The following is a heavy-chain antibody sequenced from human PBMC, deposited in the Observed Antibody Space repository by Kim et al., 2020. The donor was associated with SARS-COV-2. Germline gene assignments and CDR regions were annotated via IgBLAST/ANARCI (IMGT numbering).Heavy chain of an antibody. Sequence: SETLSLTCTVSGGSISSSSYYWGWIRQPPGKGLEWIGSIYYSGSTYYNPSLKSRVTISVDTSKNQFSLKLSSVTAADTAVYYCASVLRYFDWLSSDAFDIWGQGTMVTVSS. CDR1: GGSISSSSYY. V-gene: IGHV4-39*01. CDR3: ASVLRYFDWLSSDAFDI. J-gene: IGHJ3*02. D-gene: IGHD3-9*01. CDR2: IYYSGST.